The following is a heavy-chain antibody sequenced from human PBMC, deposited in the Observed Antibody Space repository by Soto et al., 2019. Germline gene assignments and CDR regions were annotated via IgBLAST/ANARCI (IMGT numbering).Heavy chain of an antibody. J-gene: IGHJ4*02. D-gene: IGHD6-13*01. CDR1: GFSFSHYE. Sequence: EVQLVESGGGLVQPGGALRLSCAASGFSFSHYEMNWVRQAPGKGLEWVAYISSGGNIIHYADSVRGRFTVSRDNARNSLFLQMNSLRVEDTDLYYGARDRAAGGYWGQGTRVTVSS. V-gene: IGHV3-48*03. CDR2: ISSGGNII. CDR3: ARDRAAGGY.